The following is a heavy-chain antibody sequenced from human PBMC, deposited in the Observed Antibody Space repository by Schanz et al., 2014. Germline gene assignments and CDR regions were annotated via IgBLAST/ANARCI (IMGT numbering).Heavy chain of an antibody. J-gene: IGHJ3*02. D-gene: IGHD3-22*01. CDR1: GFTFSDYW. V-gene: IGHV3-7*04. Sequence: EVQLVESGGGLVQPGGSLRLSCTASGFTFSDYWMSWVRQAPGKGPEWVANIKHDGSVKDYVDSVEGRFTMSRDNAKNSVFLQMNSLRAEDTAVYYCARKMKVGVYGGKGHDSLDIWGQGTMVTVSS. CDR3: ARKMKVGVYGGKGHDSLDI. CDR2: IKHDGSVK.